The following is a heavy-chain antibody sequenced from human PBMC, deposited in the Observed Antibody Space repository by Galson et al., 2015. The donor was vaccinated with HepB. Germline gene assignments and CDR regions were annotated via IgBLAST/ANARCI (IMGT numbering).Heavy chain of an antibody. CDR3: AKGYYYGSGSYYYFDY. CDR1: GFTFSSYA. Sequence: LRLSCAASGFTFSSYAMSWVRQAPGKGLEWVSAISGSGGSTYYADSVKGRFTISRDNSKNTLYLQMNSLRAEDTAVYYCAKGYYYGSGSYYYFDYWGQGTLVTVSS. J-gene: IGHJ4*02. V-gene: IGHV3-23*01. D-gene: IGHD3-10*01. CDR2: ISGSGGST.